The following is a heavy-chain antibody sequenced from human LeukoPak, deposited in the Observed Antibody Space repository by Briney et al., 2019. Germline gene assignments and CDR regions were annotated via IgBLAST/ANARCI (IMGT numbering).Heavy chain of an antibody. CDR2: IKSKTDGGTT. D-gene: IGHD3-22*01. CDR1: GFTFSNAW. CDR3: TYNYYYDSSGPIPGADP. Sequence: GGSLRLSCAASGFTFSNAWMSWVRQAPGKGLEWVGRIKSKTDGGTTDYAAPVKGRFTISRDDSKNTLYLQMNSLKTEDTAVYYCTYNYYYDSSGPIPGADPWGQGTLVTVSS. V-gene: IGHV3-15*01. J-gene: IGHJ5*02.